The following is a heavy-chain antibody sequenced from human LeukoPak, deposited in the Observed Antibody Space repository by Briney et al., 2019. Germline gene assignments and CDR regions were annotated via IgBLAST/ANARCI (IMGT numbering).Heavy chain of an antibody. V-gene: IGHV4-59*01. D-gene: IGHD4-17*01. Sequence: SETLSLTCTVSGGSISSYYWSWIRQPPGKGLEWIGYIYYSGSTNYNPSLKSRVTISVDTSKNQFSLKLSSVTAADTAVYYRARGWYGDYAAFDIWGQGTMVTVSS. J-gene: IGHJ3*02. CDR3: ARGWYGDYAAFDI. CDR1: GGSISSYY. CDR2: IYYSGST.